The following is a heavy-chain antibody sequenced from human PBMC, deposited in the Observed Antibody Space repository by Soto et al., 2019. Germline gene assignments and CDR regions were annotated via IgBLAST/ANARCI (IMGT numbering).Heavy chain of an antibody. J-gene: IGHJ4*02. D-gene: IGHD5-18*01. CDR1: GGFISSAAYY. Sequence: SETLSLTWTVSGGFISSAAYYWSWIRQHPGKGLEWIGYISHSGSTYYTPSLKSRVIISADTSKNQFSLNLTSVTAADTAVYYCAREYTYGSNFFDCWGQGALVTVSS. V-gene: IGHV4-31*02. CDR2: ISHSGST. CDR3: AREYTYGSNFFDC.